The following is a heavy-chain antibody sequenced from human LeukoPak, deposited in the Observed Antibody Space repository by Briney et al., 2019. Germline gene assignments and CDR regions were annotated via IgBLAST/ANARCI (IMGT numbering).Heavy chain of an antibody. D-gene: IGHD1-7*01. CDR2: IIPDNGGT. CDR1: GYTFTDYH. V-gene: IGHV1-2*02. Sequence: ASVKVSCKASGYTFTDYHMRWVRQAPGQGHEWMGRIIPDNGGTSFAQEFQGRVTMTRDTSITTAYMELSRLTSDDTAVYYCVRENWYYDYWGQGTPVTVSS. CDR3: VRENWYYDY. J-gene: IGHJ4*02.